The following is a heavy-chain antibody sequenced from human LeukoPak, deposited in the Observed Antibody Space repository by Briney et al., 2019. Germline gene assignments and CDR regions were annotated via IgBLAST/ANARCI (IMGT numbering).Heavy chain of an antibody. CDR3: ARVESWERRAFDI. D-gene: IGHD1-26*01. CDR2: IKQDGSEK. V-gene: IGHV3-7*01. Sequence: GGSLRLSCAASGFTFSSYAMSWVRQAPGKGLEWVTNIKQDGSEKNYVDSVKGRFTISRDNAKNSLYLQMNSPRADDTAVYYCARVESWERRAFDIWGQGTMVTVSS. J-gene: IGHJ3*02. CDR1: GFTFSSYA.